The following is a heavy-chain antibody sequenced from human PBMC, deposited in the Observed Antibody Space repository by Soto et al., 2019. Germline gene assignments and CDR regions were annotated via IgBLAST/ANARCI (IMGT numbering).Heavy chain of an antibody. CDR3: ARVRRLKEVCCDA. J-gene: IGHJ4*02. CDR1: GFTFNSYS. V-gene: IGHV3-48*02. Sequence: GGSLRLSCAASGFTFNSYSMNWVRQAPGKGLEWISYISSTSATIYYADSVQGRFTVSRDNARNSLFLQMNGLRDDDTAVYFWARVRRLKEVCCDAWGQGVLGTVSS. D-gene: IGHD2-21*01. CDR2: ISSTSATI.